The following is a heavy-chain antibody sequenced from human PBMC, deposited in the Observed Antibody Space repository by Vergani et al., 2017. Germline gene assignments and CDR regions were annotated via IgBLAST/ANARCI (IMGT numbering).Heavy chain of an antibody. D-gene: IGHD5-24*01. Sequence: EVQLLESGGGLVQPGGSLRLSCAASGFTFSSYAMSWVRQAPGKGLEWVSGISASGGSTYYADSVKGRFTISRDISKNTLYLQMNSLRAEDTAVYYCANAPPSHNYHYYGMDVWGQGTTVTVSS. CDR3: ANAPPSHNYHYYGMDV. J-gene: IGHJ6*02. CDR2: ISASGGST. V-gene: IGHV3-23*01. CDR1: GFTFSSYA.